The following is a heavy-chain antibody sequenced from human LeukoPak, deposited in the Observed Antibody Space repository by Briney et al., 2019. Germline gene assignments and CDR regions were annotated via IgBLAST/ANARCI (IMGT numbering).Heavy chain of an antibody. V-gene: IGHV4-59*01. J-gene: IGHJ4*02. Sequence: SETLSLTCTVSGGSISSYYWSWIRQPPGKGLEWIGYIYYSGSTNYNPSLKSRVTISVDTSKNQFSLKLSSVTAADTAVYYCASTDYYDSSGYYWAQLDYWAREPWSPSPQ. D-gene: IGHD3-22*01. CDR3: ASTDYYDSSGYYWAQLDY. CDR1: GGSISSYY. CDR2: IYYSGST.